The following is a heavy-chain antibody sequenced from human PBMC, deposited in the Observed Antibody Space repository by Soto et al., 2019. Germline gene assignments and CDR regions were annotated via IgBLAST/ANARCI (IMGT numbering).Heavy chain of an antibody. CDR2: ISYDGSNK. CDR1: GFTFSSYA. CDR3: ARESLEPSSFDY. V-gene: IGHV3-30-3*01. J-gene: IGHJ4*02. Sequence: GGSLRLSCAASGFTFSSYAMHWVRQAPGKGLEWVAVISYDGSNKYYADSVKGRFTISRDNSKNTLYLQMNSLRAEDTAVYYCARESLEPSSFDYWGQGTLVTVSS. D-gene: IGHD1-1*01.